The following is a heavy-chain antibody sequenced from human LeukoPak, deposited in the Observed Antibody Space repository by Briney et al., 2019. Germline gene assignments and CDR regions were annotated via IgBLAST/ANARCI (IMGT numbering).Heavy chain of an antibody. Sequence: GGSLRLSCAASGCTFSSYEMNWVRQAPGKGLEWVSYISSSGSTIYHADSVKGRFTISRDNAKNSLYLQMNSLRAEDTAVYYCARGDTAMATAYWGQGTLVTVSS. D-gene: IGHD5-18*01. V-gene: IGHV3-48*03. CDR2: ISSSGSTI. CDR1: GCTFSSYE. CDR3: ARGDTAMATAY. J-gene: IGHJ4*02.